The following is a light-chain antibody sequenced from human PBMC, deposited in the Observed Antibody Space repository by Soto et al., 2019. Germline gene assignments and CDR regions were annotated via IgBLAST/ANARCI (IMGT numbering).Light chain of an antibody. V-gene: IGKV3-15*01. CDR2: DAS. CDR3: QQYNNWLAIS. J-gene: IGKJ5*01. Sequence: EIVMTQSPGTLSVSPGERATLSCRASQSVRSKLAWYQQKPGQAPRLLIYDASTRATGIPARFSGSGSGTELTLTMSSLQSEDFAVYYCQQYNNWLAISFGQGTRLEIK. CDR1: QSVRSK.